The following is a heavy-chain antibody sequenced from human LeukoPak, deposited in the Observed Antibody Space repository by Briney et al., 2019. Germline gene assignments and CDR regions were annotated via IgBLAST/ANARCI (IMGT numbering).Heavy chain of an antibody. CDR2: ISWDSATI. CDR1: GFTFDDYA. CDR3: ARDQVCWPDCGGDPHRHDAFDI. V-gene: IGHV3-9*01. Sequence: GGSLRLSCAASGFTFDDYAMHWVRQAPGKGLEWVSGISWDSATIGYADSVKGRFTISRDNAKNSLYLQMNSLRAEDTAVYYCARDQVCWPDCGGDPHRHDAFDIWGQGTMVTVSS. D-gene: IGHD2-21*01. J-gene: IGHJ3*02.